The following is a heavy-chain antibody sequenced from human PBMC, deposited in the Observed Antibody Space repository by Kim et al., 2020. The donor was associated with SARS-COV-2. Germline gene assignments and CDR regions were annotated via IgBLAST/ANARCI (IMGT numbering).Heavy chain of an antibody. V-gene: IGHV3-73*01. Sequence: GGSLRLSCAASGFTFSGSAMHWVRQASGKGLEWVGRIRSKANSYATAYAASVKGRFTISRDDSKNTAYLQMNSLKTEDTAVYYCTWSGYYSYYYYYMDVWGKGTTVTVSS. CDR1: GFTFSGSA. CDR2: IRSKANSYAT. J-gene: IGHJ6*03. CDR3: TWSGYYSYYYYYMDV. D-gene: IGHD3-3*01.